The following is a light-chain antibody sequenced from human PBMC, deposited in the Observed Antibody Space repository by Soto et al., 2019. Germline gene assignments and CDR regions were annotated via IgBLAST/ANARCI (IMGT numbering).Light chain of an antibody. Sequence: DIQMTQSPSTLPASVLYRVTITFRASQSISNWLAWYQQKPGTAPKVLIFDASSLKTGVPSRFSGSGSGTEFTLTISNLQPDDFATYYCQQYDSYSSGQFGQGTKVDIK. J-gene: IGKJ1*01. CDR1: QSISNW. V-gene: IGKV1-5*01. CDR2: DAS. CDR3: QQYDSYSSGQ.